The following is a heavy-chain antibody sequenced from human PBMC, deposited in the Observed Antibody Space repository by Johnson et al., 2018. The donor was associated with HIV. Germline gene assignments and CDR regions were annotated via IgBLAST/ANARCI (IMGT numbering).Heavy chain of an antibody. J-gene: IGHJ3*02. D-gene: IGHD2-15*01. V-gene: IGHV3-66*01. CDR3: ATEGGTGAFDI. CDR2: IYSGGST. Sequence: AAGGVTVSRNYMSWVRQAPGKGLEWVSVIYSGGSTYYADSVKGRFTISRDNSKNTLYLQMNSLRAEDTAVYYCATEGGTGAFDIWGQGTMVTVSS. CDR1: GVTVSRNY.